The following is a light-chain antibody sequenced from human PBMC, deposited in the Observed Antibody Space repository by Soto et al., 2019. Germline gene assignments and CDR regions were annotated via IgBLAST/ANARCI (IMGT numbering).Light chain of an antibody. CDR2: RNS. Sequence: QSVLAQSPSASGTPGQRVTISCSGSASTIGRNYVYWYQQLPGTAPKLLIYRNSQRPSGVPDRFSGSKSGTSASLAISGLRSEDEADYYCAAWDDNLSGLYVFGAGTKVTVL. J-gene: IGLJ1*01. V-gene: IGLV1-47*01. CDR3: AAWDDNLSGLYV. CDR1: ASTIGRNY.